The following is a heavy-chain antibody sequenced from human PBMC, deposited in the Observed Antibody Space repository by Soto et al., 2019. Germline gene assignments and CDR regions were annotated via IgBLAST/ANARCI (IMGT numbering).Heavy chain of an antibody. Sequence: VGSLRLSCAASGFTFRSYEMNWVRQAPGKGLEWVSYIGNGGGTIYYVDSVKGRFTISRDNAKNSLYLQMNSLRAEDTAVYYCARDEIAVTYNPFDYWGQGTLVTVS. J-gene: IGHJ4*02. CDR1: GFTFRSYE. CDR3: ARDEIAVTYNPFDY. D-gene: IGHD4-17*01. CDR2: IGNGGGTI. V-gene: IGHV3-48*03.